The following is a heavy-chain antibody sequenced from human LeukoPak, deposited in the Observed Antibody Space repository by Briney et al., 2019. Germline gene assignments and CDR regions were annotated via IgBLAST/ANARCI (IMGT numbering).Heavy chain of an antibody. CDR3: ARGRLEGAIGY. D-gene: IGHD3-16*02. CDR2: VNPNSGDT. Sequence: ASVRVSCKAAGYTFTGYYIHWVRQVPGQGLEWMGWVNPNSGDTDYAKTFQGRVTMTRDTSISTAYMEQSRLRSDDTAVYYCARGRLEGAIGYWGQGTLVTVSS. V-gene: IGHV1-2*02. CDR1: GYTFTGYY. J-gene: IGHJ4*02.